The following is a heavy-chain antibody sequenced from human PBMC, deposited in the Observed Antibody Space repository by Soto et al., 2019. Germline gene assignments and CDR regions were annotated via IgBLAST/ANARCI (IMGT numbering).Heavy chain of an antibody. D-gene: IGHD2-15*01. CDR1: GLSFSNYS. J-gene: IGHJ4*02. CDR3: AARDGRWLPYCSDF. Sequence: GGSLSLCCTCSGLSFSNYSMTLVRQAPGKGLQWVSSITGRGESSYYAESVKGRFTISRDNSRNTLYLQMNSLRADDTAIYYCAARDGRWLPYCSDFWGPGALVTVSS. V-gene: IGHV3-23*01. CDR2: ITGRGESS.